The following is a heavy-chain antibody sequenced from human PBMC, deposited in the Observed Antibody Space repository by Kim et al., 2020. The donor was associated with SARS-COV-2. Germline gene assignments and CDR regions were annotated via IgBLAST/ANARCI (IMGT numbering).Heavy chain of an antibody. V-gene: IGHV4-59*13. Sequence: SETLSLTCTVSGGSISSYYWSWIRQPPGKGLEWIGYIYYSGSTNYNPSLKSRVTISVDTSKNQFSLKLSSVTAADTAVYYCARGGYGDYHSDETSSKNWYFDLWGRGTLVTVSS. CDR3: ARGGYGDYHSDETSSKNWYFDL. CDR2: IYYSGST. D-gene: IGHD4-17*01. CDR1: GGSISSYY. J-gene: IGHJ2*01.